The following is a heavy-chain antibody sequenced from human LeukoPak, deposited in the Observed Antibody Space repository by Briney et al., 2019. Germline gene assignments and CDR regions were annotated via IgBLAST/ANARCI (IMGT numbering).Heavy chain of an antibody. CDR3: KSFAYYGSGSYYNLFDY. D-gene: IGHD3-10*01. CDR2: IRSKAYGGTT. CDR1: GFTFGDYA. J-gene: IGHJ4*02. V-gene: IGHV3-49*04. Sequence: GGSLRLSCTASGFTFGDYAMSWVRQAPGKGLEWVGFIRSKAYGGTTEYVASVKGRFTISRDDSKSIAYLQMNSLKAEDTAVYYCKSFAYYGSGSYYNLFDYWGQGTLVTVSS.